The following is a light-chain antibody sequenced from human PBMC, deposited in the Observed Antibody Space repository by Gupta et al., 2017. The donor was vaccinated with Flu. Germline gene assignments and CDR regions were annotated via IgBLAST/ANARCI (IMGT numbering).Light chain of an antibody. J-gene: IGLJ2*01. Sequence: ITSSCTGTNSDIGSYNVVAVYQQPPAKAHNLMIYEVTKRPAGVSNRFSGSKSGNTASLTISGRKVEDEAHYYCCSYAGSSPFIFGGGTKLTVL. CDR1: NSDIGSYNV. CDR2: EVT. V-gene: IGLV2-23*02. CDR3: CSYAGSSPFI.